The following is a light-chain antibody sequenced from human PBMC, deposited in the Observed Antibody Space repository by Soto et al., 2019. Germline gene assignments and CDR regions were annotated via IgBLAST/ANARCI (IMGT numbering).Light chain of an antibody. J-gene: IGKJ3*01. CDR1: QSVSSY. CDR3: QQRSNWPRFT. CDR2: DAS. V-gene: IGKV3-11*01. Sequence: EIVLTQSPATLSLSPGERATLSFRASQSVSSYLAWYQQKPGQAPRLLIYDASNRATGIPARFSGSGSGTDFTLTISSLEPEDFAVYYCQQRSNWPRFTFGPGTKVDNK.